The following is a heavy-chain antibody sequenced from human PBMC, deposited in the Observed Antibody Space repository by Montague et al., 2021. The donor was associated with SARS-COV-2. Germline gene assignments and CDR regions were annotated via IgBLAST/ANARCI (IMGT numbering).Heavy chain of an antibody. CDR2: INHDGST. D-gene: IGHD4-11*01. V-gene: IGHV4-34*01. Sequence: SETLSLTCAVYGGSFSGNYWSWIRQPPGKGLEWIGEINHDGSTNYNPSRKSRVTMSVDTSKNQFSLKLSSVTAADTALYYCARGLPVTTLFYYFGLDVWGQGTTVTVSS. CDR1: GGSFSGNY. CDR3: ARGLPVTTLFYYFGLDV. J-gene: IGHJ6*02.